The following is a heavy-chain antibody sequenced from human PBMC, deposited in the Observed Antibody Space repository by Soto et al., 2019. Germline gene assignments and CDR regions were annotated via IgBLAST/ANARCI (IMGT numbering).Heavy chain of an antibody. CDR2: IYPDDSDT. J-gene: IGHJ4*02. D-gene: IGHD1-1*01. CDR1: GYTFSKYW. V-gene: IGHV5-51*01. Sequence: RGAAQKISGKRSGYTFSKYWVGWVRQKTGKGLEWMGIIYPDDSDTRYRPSFQGHVTISVDKSVNTAYLQWTRLKASDTAFYYCTSFSGSRHDSFDHWGQGTLVTVSS. CDR3: TSFSGSRHDSFDH.